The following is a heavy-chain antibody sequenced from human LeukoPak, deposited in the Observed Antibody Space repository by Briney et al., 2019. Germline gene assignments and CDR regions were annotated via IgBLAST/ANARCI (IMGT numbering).Heavy chain of an antibody. CDR2: ISSSSSTI. Sequence: GGSLRLSCAASGFTFSSYSMNWVRQAPGKGLEWVSYISSSSSTIYYADSVKGRFTISRDNAKNSLYLQMNSLRAEDTAVYYCARDQLYYYGSGSKFDYWGQGTLVTVSS. CDR1: GFTFSSYS. D-gene: IGHD3-10*01. V-gene: IGHV3-48*04. J-gene: IGHJ4*02. CDR3: ARDQLYYYGSGSKFDY.